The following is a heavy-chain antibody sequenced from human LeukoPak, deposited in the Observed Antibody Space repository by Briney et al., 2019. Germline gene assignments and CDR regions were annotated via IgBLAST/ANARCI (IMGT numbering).Heavy chain of an antibody. CDR3: ARHEGSYYDKSGYTFDR. V-gene: IGHV4-39*01. D-gene: IGHD3-22*01. CDR1: GVSVNRGSFY. J-gene: IGHJ4*02. CDR2: MHHSGNT. Sequence: SETLSLTCTVSGVSVNRGSFYWAWVRQPPGKGLEWIGGMHHSGNTYYNPSLKSRITISIDTSQNQFSLNLSSVTATDRAVYYCARHEGSYYDKSGYTFDRWGQGTLVIVSS.